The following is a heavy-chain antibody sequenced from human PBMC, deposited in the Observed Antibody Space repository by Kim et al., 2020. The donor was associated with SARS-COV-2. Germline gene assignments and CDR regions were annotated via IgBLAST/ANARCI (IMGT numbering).Heavy chain of an antibody. D-gene: IGHD3-22*01. Sequence: SVKVSCKASGGTFSSYAISWVRQAPGQGLEWMGGIIPIFGTANYAQKFQGRVTITADESTSTAYMELSSLRSEDTAVYYCARDSDDSSGYRAYYFDYWGQGTLVTVSS. J-gene: IGHJ4*02. CDR1: GGTFSSYA. V-gene: IGHV1-69*13. CDR3: ARDSDDSSGYRAYYFDY. CDR2: IIPIFGTA.